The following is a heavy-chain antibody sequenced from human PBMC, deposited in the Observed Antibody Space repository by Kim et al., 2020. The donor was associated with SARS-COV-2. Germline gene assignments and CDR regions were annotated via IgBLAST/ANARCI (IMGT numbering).Heavy chain of an antibody. V-gene: IGHV1-8*01. CDR1: GYTFTSYD. Sequence: ASVKVSCKASGYTFTSYDINWVRQATGQGLEWMGWMNPNSGNTGYAQKFQGRVTMTRNTSISTAYMELSSLRSEDTAVYYCASLHYYDSSGYYYYYYGMDVWGQGTTVTVSS. J-gene: IGHJ6*02. CDR2: MNPNSGNT. CDR3: ASLHYYDSSGYYYYYYGMDV. D-gene: IGHD3-22*01.